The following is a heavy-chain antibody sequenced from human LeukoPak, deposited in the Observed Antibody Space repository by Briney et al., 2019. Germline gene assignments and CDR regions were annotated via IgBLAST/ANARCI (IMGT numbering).Heavy chain of an antibody. J-gene: IGHJ4*02. V-gene: IGHV3-23*01. CDR3: AKGSGYYDILTGWRYYFDY. CDR1: GFTFSSYA. CDR2: ISGSGGST. Sequence: GGSLRLSCAASGFTFSSYAMSWVRQAPGKGLEWVSAISGSGGSTYYADSVKGRFTISRDNSKNTLYLQMNSLRAEDTAVYYCAKGSGYYDILTGWRYYFDYWGQGTLVTVSS. D-gene: IGHD3-9*01.